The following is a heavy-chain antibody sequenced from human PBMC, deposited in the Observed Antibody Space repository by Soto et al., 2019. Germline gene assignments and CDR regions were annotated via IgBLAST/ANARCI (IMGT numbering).Heavy chain of an antibody. D-gene: IGHD3-3*01. J-gene: IGHJ3*01. CDR3: ARGSRFLEGLLMSRGAFDV. V-gene: IGHV4-34*01. Sequence: SETRSLTCAGYGGSFSAYYWSWIRQPPGKGLEWIGEINHSGSANYNPSLKSRITISVDTSKNQFSRKLSSVTAADTAVFYCARGSRFLEGLLMSRGAFDVWGQGTMVTVSS. CDR1: GGSFSAYY. CDR2: INHSGSA.